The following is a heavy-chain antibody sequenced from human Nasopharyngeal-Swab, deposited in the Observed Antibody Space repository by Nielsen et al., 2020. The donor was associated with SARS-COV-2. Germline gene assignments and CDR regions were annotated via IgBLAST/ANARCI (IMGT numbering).Heavy chain of an antibody. J-gene: IGHJ6*03. CDR3: SSQTYHFDTSGTLFYHYMDV. CDR2: IRSKAYGGTT. V-gene: IGHV3-49*03. D-gene: IGHD3-22*01. CDR1: GFTFGDYA. Sequence: GESLKISCTASGFTFGDYAMSWFRQAPGKGLEWVGFIRSKAYGGTTEYAASVKGRFSISRDDSKSIAYLQMSNLKAEDTAMYYCSSQTYHFDTSGTLFYHYMDVWGKGTTVTVSS.